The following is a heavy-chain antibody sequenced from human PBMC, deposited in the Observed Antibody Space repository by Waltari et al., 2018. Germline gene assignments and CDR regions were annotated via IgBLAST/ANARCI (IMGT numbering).Heavy chain of an antibody. V-gene: IGHV3-30*02. Sequence: QVQLVESGGGVVQPGGSRRLSCAASGFTFSSYGMHWVRPAPGKGLEWVAFIRYDGSNKYYADSVKGRFTISRDNSKNTLYLQMNSLRAEDTAVYYCARGDCSSTSCYTPAYWGQGTLVTVSS. D-gene: IGHD2-2*02. J-gene: IGHJ4*02. CDR2: IRYDGSNK. CDR1: GFTFSSYG. CDR3: ARGDCSSTSCYTPAY.